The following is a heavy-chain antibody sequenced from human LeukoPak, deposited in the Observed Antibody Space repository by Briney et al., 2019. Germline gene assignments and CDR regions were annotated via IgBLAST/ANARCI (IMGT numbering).Heavy chain of an antibody. Sequence: GGSLRLSCAASGFSFSNYGMNWVRQAPGKGLEWVSGITGNGATTYYADSVKGRFTISRDNSRNTVYLQMNSLRAEDTAVYYCARVRWLLPGPDFDYWGQGTLVTVSS. J-gene: IGHJ4*02. CDR1: GFSFSNYG. V-gene: IGHV3-23*01. D-gene: IGHD5-24*01. CDR2: ITGNGATT. CDR3: ARVRWLLPGPDFDY.